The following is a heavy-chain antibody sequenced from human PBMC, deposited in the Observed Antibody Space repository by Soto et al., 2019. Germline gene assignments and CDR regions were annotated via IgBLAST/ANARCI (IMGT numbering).Heavy chain of an antibody. Sequence: ASVKVSCKASGYTFTNYGLSWVRQAPGQGLEWMGWISPYNGYTDYAQKLQDRVTMTTDTSTSTAYMELRSLRSDDTAVYYCARGKDFVVVIPPTPRCSHPWDPAPLLTV. CDR1: GYTFTNYG. CDR2: ISPYNGYT. V-gene: IGHV1-18*01. D-gene: IGHD2-15*01. J-gene: IGHJ5*02. CDR3: ARGKDFVVVIPPTPRCSHP.